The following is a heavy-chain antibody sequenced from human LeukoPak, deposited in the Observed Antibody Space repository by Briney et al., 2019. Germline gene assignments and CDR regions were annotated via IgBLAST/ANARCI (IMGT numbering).Heavy chain of an antibody. J-gene: IGHJ6*02. CDR2: IYYSGST. V-gene: IGHV4-59*01. CDR3: ARDRTELWLPYYGMDV. CDR1: GGSISSYY. Sequence: SETLSLTCTVSGGSISSYYWSWIRQPPGKGLEWIGYIYYSGSTNYNPSLKSRVTISVDTSKNQFSLKLSSVTAADTAVYYCARDRTELWLPYYGMDVWGQGTTVTVSS. D-gene: IGHD5-18*01.